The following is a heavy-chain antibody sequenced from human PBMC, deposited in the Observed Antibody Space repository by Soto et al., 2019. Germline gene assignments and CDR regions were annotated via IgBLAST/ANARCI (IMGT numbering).Heavy chain of an antibody. Sequence: SVKVYCKASGGTFSSYAISWVRQAPGQGLEWMGGIIPIFGTANYAQKFQGRVTITADESTSTAYMELSSLRSEDTAVYYCASSGRNYYFDYWGQGTLVTVSS. CDR2: IIPIFGTA. D-gene: IGHD3-10*01. CDR3: ASSGRNYYFDY. J-gene: IGHJ4*02. V-gene: IGHV1-69*13. CDR1: GGTFSSYA.